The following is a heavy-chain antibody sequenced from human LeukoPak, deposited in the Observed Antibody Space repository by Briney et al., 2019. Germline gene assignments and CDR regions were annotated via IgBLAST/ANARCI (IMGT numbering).Heavy chain of an antibody. Sequence: GGSLRLSCAASGITGYSMHWVRQAPGKGLEWVANMNEDGSQEYYVDSVKGRFTISRDNAKNLLYLQMNSLGAEDTAVYYCASGGHFDYSGPGTLVTVSS. CDR2: MNEDGSQE. CDR1: GITGYS. V-gene: IGHV3-7*01. CDR3: ASGGHFDY. J-gene: IGHJ4*02.